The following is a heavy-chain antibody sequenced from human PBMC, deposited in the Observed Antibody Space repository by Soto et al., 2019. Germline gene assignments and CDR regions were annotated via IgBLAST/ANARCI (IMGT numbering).Heavy chain of an antibody. J-gene: IGHJ4*02. D-gene: IGHD1-1*01. CDR3: ARDNSAANGVLDH. CDR1: GYTFTSFA. CDR2: INPSARSA. Sequence: GASVKVSCKASGYTFTSFAIHWVRQAPGQGLEWVGMINPSARSASYAQKLRGRLTMDRDTSTTTVYMELSRLTFEDTAVYFCARDNSAANGVLDHWGQGTLVTVSS. V-gene: IGHV1-46*04.